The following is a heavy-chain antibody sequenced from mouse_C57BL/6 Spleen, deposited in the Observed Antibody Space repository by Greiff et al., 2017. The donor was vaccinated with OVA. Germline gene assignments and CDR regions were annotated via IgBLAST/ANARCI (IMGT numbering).Heavy chain of an antibody. D-gene: IGHD2-2*01. CDR2: ISSGGSYT. CDR3: ASGGLDCAMDY. CDR1: GFTFSSYG. Sequence: EVLLVESGGDLVKPGGSLKLSCAASGFTFSSYGMSWVRQTPDKRLEWVATISSGGSYTYSPDSVKGRFTISRDNAKKTLYLQMSSLKSEDAAVYYCASGGLDCAMDYWGQGTSVTVSS. J-gene: IGHJ4*01. V-gene: IGHV5-6*01.